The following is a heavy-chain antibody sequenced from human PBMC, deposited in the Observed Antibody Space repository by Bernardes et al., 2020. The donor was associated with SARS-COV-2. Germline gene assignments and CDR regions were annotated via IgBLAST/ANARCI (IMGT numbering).Heavy chain of an antibody. CDR3: ARGREITAFFDY. J-gene: IGHJ4*02. Sequence: GGSLRLSCAVSGFSVSDKYMGWVRQPPGKGLEWVSFIHSDGSTTYEESVKGRFTISRDTSKNTMYLQMNSLRAEDTAVYYCARGREITAFFDYWGQGTLVTVSS. CDR2: IHSDGST. D-gene: IGHD1-26*01. CDR1: GFSVSDKY. V-gene: IGHV3-66*02.